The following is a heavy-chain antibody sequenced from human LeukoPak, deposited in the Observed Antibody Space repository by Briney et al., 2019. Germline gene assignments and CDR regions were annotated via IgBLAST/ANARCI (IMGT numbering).Heavy chain of an antibody. J-gene: IGHJ5*02. CDR1: GVSISSSSYY. CDR3: ATDISWFDP. CDR2: IYYSGST. Sequence: SETLSLTCTVSGVSISSSSYYWGWIRQPPGKGLEWIGSIYYSGSTYYNPSLKSRVTISVDTSKNQFSLKLSSVTAADTAVYYCATDISWFDPWGRGTLVTVSS. V-gene: IGHV4-39*07.